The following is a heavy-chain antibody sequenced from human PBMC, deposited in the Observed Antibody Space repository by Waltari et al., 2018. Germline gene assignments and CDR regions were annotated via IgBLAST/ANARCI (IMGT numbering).Heavy chain of an antibody. D-gene: IGHD3-22*01. CDR2: IWYDGSNK. CDR1: GFTFSSYG. V-gene: IGHV3-30*18. Sequence: QVQLVESGGGVVQPGRSLRLSCAASGFTFSSYGMHWVRQAPGKGLEWVAGIWYDGSNKYYADSVKGRFTISRDNSKNTLYLQMNSLRAEDTAMYYCAKEYYYDSSGYFFDYWGQGTLVTVSS. CDR3: AKEYYYDSSGYFFDY. J-gene: IGHJ4*02.